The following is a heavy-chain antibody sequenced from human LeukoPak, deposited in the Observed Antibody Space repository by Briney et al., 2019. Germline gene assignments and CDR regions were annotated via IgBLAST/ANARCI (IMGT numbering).Heavy chain of an antibody. J-gene: IGHJ4*02. Sequence: KPGGSLRLSCAASGFTLSNAWMSWVRQAPGKGLEWVGRIKSKTDGGTADYAAPVKGRFTISRDDSKNTLYLQMNSLKTEDTAVYYCTTDEVIYQGYSSSWLPTWTDYWGQGTLVTVSS. V-gene: IGHV3-15*01. CDR2: IKSKTDGGTA. CDR3: TTDEVIYQGYSSSWLPTWTDY. D-gene: IGHD6-13*01. CDR1: GFTLSNAW.